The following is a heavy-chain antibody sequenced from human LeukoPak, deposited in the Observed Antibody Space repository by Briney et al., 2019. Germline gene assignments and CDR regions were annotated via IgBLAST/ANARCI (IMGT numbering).Heavy chain of an antibody. D-gene: IGHD4-11*01. V-gene: IGHV3-30-3*01. CDR3: AGDYRGSLDY. Sequence: GGSLRLSCVASGFTFSTYAVHWVRQAPGKGLEWVAVISFDGSNKYYTDSVKGRFTISRDNSKNTLYLQMNSLRTEDTAVYYCAGDYRGSLDYWGQGTLVTVSS. CDR2: ISFDGSNK. CDR1: GFTFSTYA. J-gene: IGHJ4*02.